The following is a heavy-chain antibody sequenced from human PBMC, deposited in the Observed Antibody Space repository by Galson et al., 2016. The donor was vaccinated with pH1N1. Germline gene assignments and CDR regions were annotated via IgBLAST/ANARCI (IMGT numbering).Heavy chain of an antibody. J-gene: IGHJ3*02. D-gene: IGHD2/OR15-2a*01. CDR3: AKTLTHDEIYDAFDI. CDR2: ISGSGGST. Sequence: AISGSGGSTYYADSVKGRFTISRDNSKNTLYLQMNSLRAEDTAVYYCAKTLTHDEIYDAFDIWGQGTMVTVSS. V-gene: IGHV3-23*01.